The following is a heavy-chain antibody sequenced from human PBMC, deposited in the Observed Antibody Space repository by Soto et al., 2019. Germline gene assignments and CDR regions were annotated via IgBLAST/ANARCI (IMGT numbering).Heavy chain of an antibody. J-gene: IGHJ4*02. CDR3: AKAPPDSSGYYFGYYVDY. Sequence: EVQLLESGGGLVQPGGSLRLSCAASGFTFSSYAMSWVRQAPGKGLEWVSAISGSGGSTYYADSVKGRFTISRDNSKHSLYLQMNSRRAEDTAVYYCAKAPPDSSGYYFGYYVDYWGQGTLVTVSS. CDR1: GFTFSSYA. CDR2: ISGSGGST. V-gene: IGHV3-23*01. D-gene: IGHD3-22*01.